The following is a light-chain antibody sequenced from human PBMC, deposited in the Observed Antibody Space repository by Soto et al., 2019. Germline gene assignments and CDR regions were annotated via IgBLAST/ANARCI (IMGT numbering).Light chain of an antibody. CDR3: QSCDTGLSGPVV. V-gene: IGLV1-40*01. J-gene: IGLJ2*01. Sequence: QPVLTQPPSLSGAPGQNIIISCTGGGSNIGAGFDVHWYQQLPGTAPKLLIYGNTNRPSGVPDRFSGSKSGTSASLVITGLQAEDEADYYCQSCDTGLSGPVVFGGGTKLTVL. CDR1: GSNIGAGFD. CDR2: GNT.